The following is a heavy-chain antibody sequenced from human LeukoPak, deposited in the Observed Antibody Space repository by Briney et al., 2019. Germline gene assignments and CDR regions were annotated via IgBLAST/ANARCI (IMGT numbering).Heavy chain of an antibody. CDR3: AKQVLGYCHSPFDY. V-gene: IGHV1-69*04. D-gene: IGHD2-15*01. CDR1: GGTFSSYA. Sequence: SVKVSCKASGGTFSSYAISWVRQAPGQGLEWMGRIIPILGIANYAQKFQGRVTITADKSTSTAYMELSSLRSEDTAVYYCAKQVLGYCHSPFDYWGQGTLVTVSS. CDR2: IIPILGIA. J-gene: IGHJ4*02.